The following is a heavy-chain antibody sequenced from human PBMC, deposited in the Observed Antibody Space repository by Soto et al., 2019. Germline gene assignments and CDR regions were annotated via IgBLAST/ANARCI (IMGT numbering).Heavy chain of an antibody. CDR2: ISSSSSYI. Sequence: EVQLVESGGGLVKPGGSLRLSCAASGFTFSSYSMNWVRQAPGKGLEWVSSISSSSSYIYYADSVKGRFTISRDNAKTSLYLQMNSLRAEDTAVYYCARVSTAYYYGMDVWGQGTTVTVSS. CDR1: GFTFSSYS. J-gene: IGHJ6*02. CDR3: ARVSTAYYYGMDV. V-gene: IGHV3-21*01.